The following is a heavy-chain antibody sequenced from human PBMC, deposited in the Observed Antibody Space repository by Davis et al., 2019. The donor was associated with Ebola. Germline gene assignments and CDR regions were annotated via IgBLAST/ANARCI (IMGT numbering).Heavy chain of an antibody. CDR3: ARQAGAAWIDP. J-gene: IGHJ5*02. CDR2: IYYSGST. D-gene: IGHD6-25*01. Sequence: MPSETLSLTCTVSGGSISSSSYYWGWIRQPPGKGLEWIGSIYYSGSTNYNPSLKSRVTISVDTSKNQFSLKLSSVTAADTAVYYCARQAGAAWIDPWGQGTLVTVSS. V-gene: IGHV4-39*01. CDR1: GGSISSSSYY.